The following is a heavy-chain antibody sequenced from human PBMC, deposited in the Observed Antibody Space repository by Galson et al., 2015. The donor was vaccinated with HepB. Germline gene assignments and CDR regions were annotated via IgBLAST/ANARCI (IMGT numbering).Heavy chain of an antibody. CDR3: AKVAILGATPHYFDY. D-gene: IGHD3-16*01. Sequence: SLRLSCAASGFTFTRYAITWVRRAPGKGLEYISSISGDGGVTYYADSVKGRFTISRDNSKNTVYLQVNSLRAEGTAVYFCAKVAILGATPHYFDYWGQGILVTVSS. J-gene: IGHJ4*02. V-gene: IGHV3-23*01. CDR2: ISGDGGVT. CDR1: GFTFTRYA.